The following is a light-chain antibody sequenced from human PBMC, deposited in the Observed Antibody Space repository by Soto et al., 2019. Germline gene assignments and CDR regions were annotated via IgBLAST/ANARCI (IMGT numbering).Light chain of an antibody. CDR1: SSDVGSYNL. CDR2: EVS. CDR3: CSYAGSSTPYV. Sequence: QSVLTQPASVSGSPGQSITISCTGTSSDVGSYNLVSWYQQHPGKAPKLMIYEVSQRPSGLSYRFSGSKSGNTASLTISRLQAEDEADYYCCSYAGSSTPYVFGTGTKVT. J-gene: IGLJ1*01. V-gene: IGLV2-23*02.